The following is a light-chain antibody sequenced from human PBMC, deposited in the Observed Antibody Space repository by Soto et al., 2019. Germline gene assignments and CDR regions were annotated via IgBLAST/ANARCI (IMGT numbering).Light chain of an antibody. J-gene: IGKJ4*02. Sequence: DIQIIQSHSSVSASVGARVRITCRANKGISSSLAWYQQKPANTPMLLSYAASSLHTGVPSRFRGRMSGTDFTLTINSLQPEDFATYYGQQTNSLPITFGRGTKVDIK. CDR1: KGISSS. V-gene: IGKV1-12*01. CDR2: AAS. CDR3: QQTNSLPIT.